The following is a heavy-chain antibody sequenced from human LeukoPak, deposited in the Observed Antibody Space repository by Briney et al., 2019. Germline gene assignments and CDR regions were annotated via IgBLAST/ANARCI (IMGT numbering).Heavy chain of an antibody. Sequence: SETLSLTCADYGGSFSGYYWSWIRQPPGKGLEWIGEINHSGSTNYNPSLKSRVTISVDTSKNQFSLKLSSVTAADTAVYYCARGREYDFWSGLGKYYYYMDVWGKGTTVTVSS. J-gene: IGHJ6*03. CDR2: INHSGST. CDR3: ARGREYDFWSGLGKYYYYMDV. D-gene: IGHD3-3*01. V-gene: IGHV4-34*01. CDR1: GGSFSGYY.